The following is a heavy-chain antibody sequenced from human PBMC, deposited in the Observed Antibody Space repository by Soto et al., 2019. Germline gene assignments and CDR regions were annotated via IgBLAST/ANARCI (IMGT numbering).Heavy chain of an antibody. CDR2: INAGFGAT. V-gene: IGHV1-69*06. CDR3: ARASDGYRSGWYVGYFDF. Sequence: ASVKVSCKASGGTFGRYAISWVRRAPGQSLEWMGQINAGFGATDLAQMFQGRVTITADKSTTTVYMELSSLRSDDTAIYYCARASDGYRSGWYVGYFDFWGQGTLVTVSS. CDR1: GGTFGRYA. D-gene: IGHD6-19*01. J-gene: IGHJ4*02.